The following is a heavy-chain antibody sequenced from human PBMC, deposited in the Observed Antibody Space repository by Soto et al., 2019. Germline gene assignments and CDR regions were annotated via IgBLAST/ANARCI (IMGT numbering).Heavy chain of an antibody. Sequence: ASVKVSCKASGYTFTSYDINWVRQATGQGLEWMGWMNPNSGNTGYEQKFQGRVTMTRNTAISTAYMELSSLRSEDTAVYYCASTTGTARDYYYMDVWGKGTTVTVSS. CDR2: MNPNSGNT. CDR3: ASTTGTARDYYYMDV. CDR1: GYTFTSYD. D-gene: IGHD1-1*01. V-gene: IGHV1-8*01. J-gene: IGHJ6*03.